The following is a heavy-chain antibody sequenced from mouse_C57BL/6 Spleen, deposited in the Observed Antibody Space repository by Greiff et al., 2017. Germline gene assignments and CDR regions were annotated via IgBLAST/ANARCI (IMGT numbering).Heavy chain of an antibody. Sequence: QVQLQQPGAELVMPGASVKLSCKASGYTFTSSWMHWVKQRPGQGLEWIGEIDPSDSYTNYNQKFEGKSTLTVDKSSSTAYMQLSSLTSEDSAVYYCARENSTGFDYWGQGTTLTVSS. V-gene: IGHV1-69*01. CDR3: ARENSTGFDY. J-gene: IGHJ2*01. D-gene: IGHD4-1*02. CDR2: IDPSDSYT. CDR1: GYTFTSSW.